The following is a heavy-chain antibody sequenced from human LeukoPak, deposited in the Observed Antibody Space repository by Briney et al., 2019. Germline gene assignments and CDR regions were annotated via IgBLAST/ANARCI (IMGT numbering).Heavy chain of an antibody. Sequence: SETLSLTCAVYGGSFSGYYWSWIRQPPGKGLEWIGEVNHSGSTNYNPSLKSRVTISVDTSKNQFSLKLSSVTAADTAVYYCARGRSDYVWGSYRVYFDYWGQGTLVTVSS. J-gene: IGHJ4*02. V-gene: IGHV4-34*01. CDR1: GGSFSGYY. CDR2: VNHSGST. CDR3: ARGRSDYVWGSYRVYFDY. D-gene: IGHD3-16*01.